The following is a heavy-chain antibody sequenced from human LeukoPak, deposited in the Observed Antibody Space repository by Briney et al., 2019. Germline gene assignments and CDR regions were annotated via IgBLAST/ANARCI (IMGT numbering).Heavy chain of an antibody. CDR2: INPNSGGT. V-gene: IGHV1-2*02. D-gene: IGHD1-26*01. CDR1: GYTFTGHY. J-gene: IGHJ4*02. Sequence: ASVKVSCKASGYTFTGHYIHWVRQAPGQGLEWMGWINPNSGGTKYAQKFQGRVTMTRDTSISTACMELSKLRSDDTAVYSCARDYGFYSGLYFFDYWGQGTLVTVSS. CDR3: ARDYGFYSGLYFFDY.